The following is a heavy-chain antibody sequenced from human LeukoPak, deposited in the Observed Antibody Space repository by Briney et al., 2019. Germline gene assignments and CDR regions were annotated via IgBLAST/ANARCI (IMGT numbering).Heavy chain of an antibody. CDR1: EYTFTNYA. J-gene: IGHJ1*01. CDR2: INTNTGNP. CDR3: ARDRYYDSSGYRARYFQH. D-gene: IGHD3-22*01. Sequence: ASVKVSCKASEYTFTNYAMNWVRQAPGQGLEWMGWINTNTGNPTYAQGSTGRFVFSLDTSVSTAYLQISSLKAEDTAVYYCARDRYYDSSGYRARYFQHWGQGTLVTVSS. V-gene: IGHV7-4-1*02.